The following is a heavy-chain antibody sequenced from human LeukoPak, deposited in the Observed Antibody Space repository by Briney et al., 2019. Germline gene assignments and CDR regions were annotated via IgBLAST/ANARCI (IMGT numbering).Heavy chain of an antibody. Sequence: ASVKVSCKASGYTFTSYGISWVRQAPGQGLEWMGWISAYNGNTNYAQKLQGRVTMTTDTSTSTAYMELRSLRSDDTAVYYCARVRAAAGPDAFDIWGQGTMVTVSS. CDR1: GYTFTSYG. CDR2: ISAYNGNT. J-gene: IGHJ3*02. V-gene: IGHV1-18*01. D-gene: IGHD6-13*01. CDR3: ARVRAAAGPDAFDI.